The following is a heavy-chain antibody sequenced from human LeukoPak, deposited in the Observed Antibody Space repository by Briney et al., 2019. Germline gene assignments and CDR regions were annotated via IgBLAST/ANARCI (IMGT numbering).Heavy chain of an antibody. D-gene: IGHD3-10*01. J-gene: IGHJ5*02. CDR2: MNPNSSDT. V-gene: IGHV1-8*01. Sequence: ASVKISCKASGYTFASYEINWVRQATGQGLEWMGWMNPNSSDTGYAQNFQGRVTMTRNTSISTAYMELSSLRSEDTALYYCARRRGIRGVTYWFDPWGQGTLVTVSS. CDR1: GYTFASYE. CDR3: ARRRGIRGVTYWFDP.